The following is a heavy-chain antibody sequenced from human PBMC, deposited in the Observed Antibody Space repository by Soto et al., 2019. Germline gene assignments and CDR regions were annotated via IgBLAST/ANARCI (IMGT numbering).Heavy chain of an antibody. CDR1: GGSISSYY. D-gene: IGHD4-17*01. Sequence: AETLSLTCTVSGGSISSYYWSWIRQPPGKGLEWIGYIYYSGSTNYNPSLKSRVTISVDTSKNQFSLKLSSVTAADTAVYYCARDPGLRWAKNGGLAFDIWGQGTMVTVSS. CDR3: ARDPGLRWAKNGGLAFDI. V-gene: IGHV4-59*01. J-gene: IGHJ3*02. CDR2: IYYSGST.